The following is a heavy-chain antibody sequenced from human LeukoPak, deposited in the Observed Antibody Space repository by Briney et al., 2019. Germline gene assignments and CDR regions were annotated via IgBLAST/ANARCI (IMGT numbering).Heavy chain of an antibody. D-gene: IGHD3-3*01. CDR2: INTNTGNP. V-gene: IGHV7-4-1*02. CDR3: AREGYDFWSGYYPGGRNYFDY. J-gene: IGHJ4*02. Sequence: AASVKVSCKASGYTFTSYAMNWVRQAPGQGLEWMGWINTNTGNPTYAQGFTGRFVFSLDTSVSTAYLQISSLKAEDTAVYYCAREGYDFWSGYYPGGRNYFDYWGQGTLVTVSS. CDR1: GYTFTSYA.